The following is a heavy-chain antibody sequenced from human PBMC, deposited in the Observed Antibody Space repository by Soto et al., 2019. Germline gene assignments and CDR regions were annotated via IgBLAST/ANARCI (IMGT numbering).Heavy chain of an antibody. CDR3: ARETTPFDWFRSAFDY. J-gene: IGHJ4*02. CDR1: GGTFSSYA. V-gene: IGHV1-69*06. Sequence: SVKVSCKASGGTFSSYAISWVRQAPGQGLEWMGGIIPIFGTANYAQKFQGRVTITADKSTSTAYMELSSLRSEDTAVYYCARETTPFDWFRSAFDYWGQGTLVTVSS. CDR2: IIPIFGTA. D-gene: IGHD3-9*01.